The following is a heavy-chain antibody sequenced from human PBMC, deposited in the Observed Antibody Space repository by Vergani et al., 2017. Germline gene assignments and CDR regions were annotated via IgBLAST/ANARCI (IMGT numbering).Heavy chain of an antibody. D-gene: IGHD3-10*02. V-gene: IGHV4-59*08. CDR2: IYHSGRT. J-gene: IGHJ4*02. CDR1: GCSISSYY. Sequence: QVQLQESGPGLVKPSETLSLTCTVSGCSISSYYWSWIRQPPGKGLEWIGYIYHSGRTNYNPSLKSRVTISVDTSKNHFSLKLSSVTAADTAVYYCARLFSTSPASDYWGQGTLVTVSA. CDR3: ARLFSTSPASDY.